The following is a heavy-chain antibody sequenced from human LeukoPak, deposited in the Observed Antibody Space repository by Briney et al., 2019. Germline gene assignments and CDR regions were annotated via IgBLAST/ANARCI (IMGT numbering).Heavy chain of an antibody. V-gene: IGHV1-2*02. CDR1: GYTFTGYY. J-gene: IGHJ4*02. CDR2: INPNSGGT. CDR3: ARVASYQLLLDEIDY. D-gene: IGHD2-2*01. Sequence: ASVKVSCKASGYTFTGYYMHWVRQAPGQGLEWMGWINPNSGGTNYAQKLQGRVTMTTDTSTSTAYMELRSLRSDDTAVYYCARVASYQLLLDEIDYWGQGTLVTVSS.